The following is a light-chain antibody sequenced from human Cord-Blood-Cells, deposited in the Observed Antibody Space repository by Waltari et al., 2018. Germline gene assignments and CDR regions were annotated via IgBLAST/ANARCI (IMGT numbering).Light chain of an antibody. V-gene: IGKV1-39*01. CDR1: QSISSY. J-gene: IGKJ4*01. Sequence: DIKMTQSPSSLSASVGDRVTITCRASQSISSYLNWYQQKPGKAPKLLIYAASSLQSGVPSRFSGSGSWTYFTLTISSLQPEDFATYYCKQSYSTPLTFGGGTKVEIK. CDR3: KQSYSTPLT. CDR2: AAS.